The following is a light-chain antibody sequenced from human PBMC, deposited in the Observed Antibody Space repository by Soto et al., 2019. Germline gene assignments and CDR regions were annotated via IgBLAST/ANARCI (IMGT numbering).Light chain of an antibody. Sequence: EIVLTQSPGTLSLTPGERATLSCRASQSVSSSYLAWYQQKTGQAPRLLIYGASSRATVIPDRFSGSGSGTDFTLTISRLEPEDFAVYCCQQYDSSLGLAFGGGTKVEIK. V-gene: IGKV3-20*01. CDR2: GAS. CDR3: QQYDSSLGLA. J-gene: IGKJ4*01. CDR1: QSVSSSY.